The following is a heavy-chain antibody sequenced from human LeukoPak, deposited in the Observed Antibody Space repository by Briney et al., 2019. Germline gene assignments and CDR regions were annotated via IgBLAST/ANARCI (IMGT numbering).Heavy chain of an antibody. V-gene: IGHV4-38-2*02. CDR1: GGSISSGYY. CDR2: IYHSGST. J-gene: IGHJ4*02. D-gene: IGHD3-9*01. CDR3: ARESDILTGYYSPRFDY. Sequence: SETLSLTCTVSGGSISSGYYWGWIRQPPGKGLEWIGSIYHSGSTYYNPSLKSRVTISVDTSKNQFSLKLSSVTAADTAVYYCARESDILTGYYSPRFDYWGQGTLVTVSS.